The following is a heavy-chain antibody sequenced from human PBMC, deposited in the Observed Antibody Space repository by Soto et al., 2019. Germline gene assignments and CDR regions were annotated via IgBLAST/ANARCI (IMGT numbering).Heavy chain of an antibody. Sequence: GASVKVSCKASGYTFTSYGISWVRQAPGQGLEWMGWISAYNGNTNYAQKLQGRVTMTTDTSTSTAYMELRSLRSDDTAVYYCARDSLVGYSGYDSYFDYWGQGTLVTVPS. CDR2: ISAYNGNT. D-gene: IGHD5-12*01. CDR1: GYTFTSYG. J-gene: IGHJ4*02. V-gene: IGHV1-18*01. CDR3: ARDSLVGYSGYDSYFDY.